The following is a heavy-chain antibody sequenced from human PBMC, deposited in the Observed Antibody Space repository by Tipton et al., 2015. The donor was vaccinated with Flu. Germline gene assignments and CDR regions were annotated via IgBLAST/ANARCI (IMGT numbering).Heavy chain of an antibody. J-gene: IGHJ4*02. CDR2: IKLDGSEK. D-gene: IGHD5-24*01. CDR1: GFTVSSNH. Sequence: GSLRLSCATSGFTVSSNHMSWVRQAPGKGLEWVANIKLDGSEKFYVDSVKGRFTISRDNAKNSLYLQMNSLRAEDTAVYYCVRPSRDGYDGDYWGQGALVTVSS. CDR3: VRPSRDGYDGDY. V-gene: IGHV3-7*01.